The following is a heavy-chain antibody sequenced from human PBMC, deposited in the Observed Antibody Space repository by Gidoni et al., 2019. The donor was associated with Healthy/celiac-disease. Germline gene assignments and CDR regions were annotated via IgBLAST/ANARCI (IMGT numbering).Heavy chain of an antibody. Sequence: QVQLQESGPGLVKPSQTLSLTCTVPGGSISSGGYYWSWIRQHPGKGLEWIGYIYYSGCTYYNPSLKSRVTISVDTSKNQFSLKLSSVTAADTAVYYCARSSSSWGTDYWGQGTLVTVSS. D-gene: IGHD6-13*01. CDR1: GGSISSGGYY. V-gene: IGHV4-31*03. CDR2: IYYSGCT. J-gene: IGHJ4*02. CDR3: ARSSSSWGTDY.